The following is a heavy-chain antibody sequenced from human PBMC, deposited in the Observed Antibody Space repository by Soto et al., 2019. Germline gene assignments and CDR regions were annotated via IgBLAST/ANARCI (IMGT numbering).Heavy chain of an antibody. CDR2: IKQDGNEQ. Sequence: EVQLVESGGGLVQPGGSLRLSCVGSGFTLSSYWMSWARQAPGKGLEWLANIKQDGNEQHYVDSVKGRFSISRDNAQNSLFLHMSSVRDEGTAVYYCARGSSLNYWGQGTMVTVSS. CDR1: GFTLSSYW. V-gene: IGHV3-7*01. CDR3: ARGSSLNY. D-gene: IGHD6-13*01. J-gene: IGHJ4*02.